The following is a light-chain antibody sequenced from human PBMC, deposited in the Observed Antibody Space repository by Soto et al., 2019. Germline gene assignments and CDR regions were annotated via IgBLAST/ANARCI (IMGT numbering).Light chain of an antibody. V-gene: IGLV1-47*02. CDR3: AAWDDRVSGYV. J-gene: IGLJ1*01. Sequence: QSVLTQPPSTSGTPGQRVTISCSGSSSNIGSSYVFWFQHLPGTAPKLLMYNNNQRPSGVPDRVSASKSATSASLAISGLRSEDEADYYCAAWDDRVSGYVFGTGTKVT. CDR1: SSNIGSSY. CDR2: NNN.